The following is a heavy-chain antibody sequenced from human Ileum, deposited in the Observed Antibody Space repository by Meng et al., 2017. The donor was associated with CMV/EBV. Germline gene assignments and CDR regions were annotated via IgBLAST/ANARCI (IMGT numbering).Heavy chain of an antibody. CDR1: GYTFTSNH. CDR3: ARDGLGGRYFDY. J-gene: IGHJ4*02. CDR2: IDTNTGNP. Sequence: QVHLVQSGSELKKPGASVKVPCKTSGYTFTSNHLIWVRQAPGQGPEWMGWIDTNTGNPTYAQGFTGRFVFSLDTSVNTAYLQISSLKAEDAAVYYCARDGLGGRYFDYWGQGALVTVSS. D-gene: IGHD1-26*01. V-gene: IGHV7-4-1*02.